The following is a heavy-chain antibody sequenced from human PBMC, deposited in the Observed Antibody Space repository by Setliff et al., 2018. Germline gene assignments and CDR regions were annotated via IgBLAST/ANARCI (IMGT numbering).Heavy chain of an antibody. J-gene: IGHJ6*03. V-gene: IGHV1-69*13. CDR2: IIPAFTTA. Sequence: SVKVSCKASGGSFSSYAIIWVRQAPGQGLELMGGIIPAFTTANYAPNFHDRLRITADESTSTAYMELSSLRSEDTAVYYCARDNWIFGVELPHYYYMDVWGKGTTVTVSS. D-gene: IGHD3-3*01. CDR1: GGSFSSYA. CDR3: ARDNWIFGVELPHYYYMDV.